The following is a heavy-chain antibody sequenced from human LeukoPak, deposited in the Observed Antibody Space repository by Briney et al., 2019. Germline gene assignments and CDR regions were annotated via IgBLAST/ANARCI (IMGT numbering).Heavy chain of an antibody. CDR3: ARGIELWFGESPSNNWFDP. D-gene: IGHD3-10*01. CDR2: INAGNGNT. J-gene: IGHJ5*02. Sequence: ASVKVSCKASGYTFTSYAMHWVRQAPGQRLEWMGWINAGNGNTKYSQKFQGRVTITRDTSASTAYMELSSLRSEDTAVYYCARGIELWFGESPSNNWFDPWGQGTLVTVSS. V-gene: IGHV1-3*01. CDR1: GYTFTSYA.